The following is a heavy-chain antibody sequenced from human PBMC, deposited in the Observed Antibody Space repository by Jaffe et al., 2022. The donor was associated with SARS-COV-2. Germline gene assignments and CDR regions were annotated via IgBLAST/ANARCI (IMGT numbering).Heavy chain of an antibody. CDR1: GYTFTNNW. V-gene: IGHV5-51*01. Sequence: EVQLVQSGAEMKKPGESLKISCQGSGYTFTNNWLAWVRQMPGKGLEWMGIMYPGDSDTRYSPSFLGQVTMSVDKSSSTAYLQWRSLKASDTATYYCARRVASRFSIDYVFDVWGQGTTVIVSS. J-gene: IGHJ6*02. CDR2: MYPGDSDT. CDR3: ARRVASRFSIDYVFDV. D-gene: IGHD3-10*02.